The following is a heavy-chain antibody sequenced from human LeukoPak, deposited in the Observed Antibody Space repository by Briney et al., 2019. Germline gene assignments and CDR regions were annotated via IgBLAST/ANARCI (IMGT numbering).Heavy chain of an antibody. J-gene: IGHJ6*03. V-gene: IGHV1-69*13. CDR1: GGTFSSYA. CDR3: AAHSSSWYYYYYMDV. CDR2: IIPIFGTA. Sequence: SVKVSCKASGGTFSSYAISWVRQAPGQGLEWMGRIIPIFGTANYAQKFQGRVTITADESTSTAYMELSRLRSDDTAVYYCAAHSSSWYYYYYMDVWGKGTTVTVSS. D-gene: IGHD6-13*01.